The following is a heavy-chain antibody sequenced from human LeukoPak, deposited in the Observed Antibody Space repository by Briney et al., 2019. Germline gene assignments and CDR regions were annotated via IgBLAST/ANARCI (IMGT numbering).Heavy chain of an antibody. Sequence: GSSVKVSCKASGGTFSSYAISWVRQAPGQGLEWMGGIIPIFGTANYAQKFQGRVTITTDESTSTAYMELSSLRSEDTAVYYCAAVKDCTNGVCPDPPYYYYMDVWGKGTTVTVSS. D-gene: IGHD2-8*01. V-gene: IGHV1-69*05. CDR2: IIPIFGTA. CDR1: GGTFSSYA. CDR3: AAVKDCTNGVCPDPPYYYYMDV. J-gene: IGHJ6*03.